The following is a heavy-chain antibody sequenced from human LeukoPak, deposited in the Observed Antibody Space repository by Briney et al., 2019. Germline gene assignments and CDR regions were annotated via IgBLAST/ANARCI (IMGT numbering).Heavy chain of an antibody. D-gene: IGHD4-17*01. CDR1: GGSISSYY. CDR2: IYYSGST. Sequence: PSETLSLTCTVSGGSISSYYWSWIRQPPGKGLEWIGYIYYSGSTNYNPSLKSRVTISVDTSKNQFSLKLSSVTAADTAVYYCARAVSASTVYYFDYWGQGTLVTVSS. J-gene: IGHJ4*02. V-gene: IGHV4-59*01. CDR3: ARAVSASTVYYFDY.